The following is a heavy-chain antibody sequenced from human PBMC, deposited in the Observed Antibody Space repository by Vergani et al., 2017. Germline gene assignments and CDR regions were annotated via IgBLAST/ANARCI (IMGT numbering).Heavy chain of an antibody. Sequence: QVQLVQSGAEVKKPGSSVKVSCKASGGTFSSSYSISWVRQAPGQGLEWMGWLNTNTGKPTYAKGFTGRFVFSLDTSVSTAYLQISSLKAEDTAVYYCAREVPPSLTVVVSAVISVAFDSWGQGTMVTVSS. CDR1: GGTFSSSYS. D-gene: IGHD2-2*01. J-gene: IGHJ3*02. CDR2: LNTNTGKP. CDR3: AREVPPSLTVVVSAVISVAFDS. V-gene: IGHV7-4-1*02.